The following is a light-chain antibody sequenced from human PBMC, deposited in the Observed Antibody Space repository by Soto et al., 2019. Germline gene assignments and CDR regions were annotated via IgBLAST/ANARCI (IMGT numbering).Light chain of an antibody. J-gene: IGLJ1*01. CDR1: TSNIGSNY. CDR3: QLWDKSNDRYV. V-gene: IGLV1-47*01. Sequence: QSVLTQPPSASGTPGQGVTISCSGSTSNIGSNYVYWYQQLPGTAPKLLIYRNNQRPSGVPDRFSGSKSGNTATLTITRVEAGDEADYYCQLWDKSNDRYVFGTGTKVTV. CDR2: RNN.